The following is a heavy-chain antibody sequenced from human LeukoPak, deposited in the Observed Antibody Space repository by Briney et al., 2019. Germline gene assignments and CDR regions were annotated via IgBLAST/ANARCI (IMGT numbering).Heavy chain of an antibody. CDR2: ISYDGSNK. CDR1: GFTFSSYA. V-gene: IGHV3-30-3*01. J-gene: IGHJ4*02. D-gene: IGHD2-21*01. CDR3: ARDYSPPSAPPSFGY. Sequence: GRSLRLSCAASGFTFSSYAMNWVRQAPGKGLEWVAVISYDGSNKYYADSVKGRFTISRDNSKNTLYLQMNSLRAEDTAVYYCARDYSPPSAPPSFGYWGQGTLVTVSS.